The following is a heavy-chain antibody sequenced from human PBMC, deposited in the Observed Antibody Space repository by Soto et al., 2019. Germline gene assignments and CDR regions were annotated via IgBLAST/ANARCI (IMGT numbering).Heavy chain of an antibody. CDR2: AYYRSKWFT. CDR3: ARDDATIYTSTWFPLDH. Sequence: SQTLSLTCAISGDSVSSTTVGWNWIRQSPSRGLEWLGRAYYRSKWFTDYAMSVKSRLTFNADTSKNQFSLHLKSVTPEDTAVYYCARDDATIYTSTWFPLDHWGQGTLVTGSS. CDR1: GDSVSSTTVG. V-gene: IGHV6-1*01. J-gene: IGHJ4*02. D-gene: IGHD2-2*01.